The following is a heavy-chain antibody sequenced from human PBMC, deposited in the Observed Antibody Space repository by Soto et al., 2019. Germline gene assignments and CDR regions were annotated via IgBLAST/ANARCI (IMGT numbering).Heavy chain of an antibody. V-gene: IGHV3-33*01. Sequence: QVQLVESGGGVVQPGRSLRLSCAASGFTFSSYGMHWVRQAPGKGLEWVAVIWYDGSNKYYADSVKGRFTISRDKSKNALYLQMNSLRAEDTAVYYCARDYCSGGSCYSDYFDYWGQGTLVTVSS. CDR2: IWYDGSNK. J-gene: IGHJ4*02. CDR1: GFTFSSYG. D-gene: IGHD2-15*01. CDR3: ARDYCSGGSCYSDYFDY.